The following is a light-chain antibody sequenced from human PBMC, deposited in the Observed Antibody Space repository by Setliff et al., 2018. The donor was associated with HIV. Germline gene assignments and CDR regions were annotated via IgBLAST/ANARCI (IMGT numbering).Light chain of an antibody. Sequence: SALAQPASVSGSPGQSITISCSGTRNDVGRYDLVSWYQQHPGKAPKLMIYQASRRPSGVSNRFSASKSGNTASLTISGLQAEDEADYYCCSNTGSNTYVFGTGTRSPS. CDR2: QAS. CDR1: RNDVGRYDL. CDR3: CSNTGSNTYV. V-gene: IGLV2-23*01. J-gene: IGLJ1*01.